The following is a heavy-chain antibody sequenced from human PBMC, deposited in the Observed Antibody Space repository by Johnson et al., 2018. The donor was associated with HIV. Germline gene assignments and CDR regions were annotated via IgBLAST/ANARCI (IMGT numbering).Heavy chain of an antibody. CDR3: AVNSGNYYVYAFDI. J-gene: IGHJ3*02. D-gene: IGHD1-26*01. V-gene: IGHV3-64*01. CDR2: ISSNGGST. Sequence: EVQLVESGGGLVQPGGSLRLSCAASGFTFSSYAMHWVRQAPGKGLEYVSAISSNGGSTYYANSVKGRFTISRDNSKNTLYLQMGSLRAEDMAVYYCAVNSGNYYVYAFDIWGQGTLVTVSS. CDR1: GFTFSSYA.